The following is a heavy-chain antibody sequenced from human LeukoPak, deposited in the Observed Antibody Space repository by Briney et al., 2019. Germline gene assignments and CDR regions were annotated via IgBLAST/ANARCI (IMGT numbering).Heavy chain of an antibody. Sequence: ASMKVSCKASGYTFTGYYMHWVRQAPGQGLEWMGWINPNSGGTNYAQKFQGRVTMTRDTSISTAYMELSRLRSDDTAVYYCARVGGIVAGSPLRHWFDPWGQGTLVTVSS. J-gene: IGHJ5*02. CDR1: GYTFTGYY. D-gene: IGHD3-16*01. CDR2: INPNSGGT. V-gene: IGHV1-2*02. CDR3: ARVGGIVAGSPLRHWFDP.